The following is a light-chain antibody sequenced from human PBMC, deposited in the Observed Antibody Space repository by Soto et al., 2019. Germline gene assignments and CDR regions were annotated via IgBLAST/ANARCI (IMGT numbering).Light chain of an antibody. Sequence: QSVLTQPPSVSAAPGQRVTISCSGSNSNIGNNAVNWYQQLPGKAPKLLVHFDDRVASGVSDRVSGSKSGTSASLAISALQSEDEADYYCAAWDDSLSAPLFGGGTKLTVL. CDR2: FDD. CDR1: NSNIGNNA. CDR3: AAWDDSLSAPL. J-gene: IGLJ3*02. V-gene: IGLV1-36*01.